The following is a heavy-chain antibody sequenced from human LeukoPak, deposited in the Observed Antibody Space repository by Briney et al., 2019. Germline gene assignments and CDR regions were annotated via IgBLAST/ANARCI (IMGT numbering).Heavy chain of an antibody. CDR1: GFAFSSYA. Sequence: PGGSLRLSCAASGFAFSSYAMSWVRQAPGKGLEWVSGISGSGGSTYSADFVKGRFTISRDNAKNSLYLQMNSLRAEDTAVYYCARVYHPYGGYPAYFDYWGQGTLVTVSS. V-gene: IGHV3-23*01. D-gene: IGHD5-12*01. J-gene: IGHJ4*02. CDR3: ARVYHPYGGYPAYFDY. CDR2: ISGSGGST.